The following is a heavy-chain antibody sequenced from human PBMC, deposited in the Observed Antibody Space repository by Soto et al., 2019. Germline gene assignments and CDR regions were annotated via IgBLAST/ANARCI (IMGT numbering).Heavy chain of an antibody. CDR2: INSDGSST. D-gene: IGHD2-15*01. CDR1: GFTFSSYW. V-gene: IGHV3-74*01. J-gene: IGHJ6*02. CDR3: ARGGRSEVAATGPYYYYGMDV. Sequence: PGGSLRLSCAASGFTFSSYWMHWVRQAPGKGLVWVSRINSDGSSTSYADSVKGRFTISRDNAKNTLYLQMNSLRAEDTAVYYCARGGRSEVAATGPYYYYGMDVWGQGTTVTVSS.